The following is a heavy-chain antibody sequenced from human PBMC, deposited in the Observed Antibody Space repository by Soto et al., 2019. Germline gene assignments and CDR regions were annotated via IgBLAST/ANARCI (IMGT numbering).Heavy chain of an antibody. D-gene: IGHD4-4*01. J-gene: IGHJ5*02. V-gene: IGHV1-69*04. CDR1: GGTFSSYT. Sequence: ASVKVSCKASGGTFSSYTISWVRQAPGQGLEWMGRIIPILGIANYAQKFQGRVTITADKSTSTAYMELSSLRSEDTAVYYCARDDYSNYVTDDWFDPWGKGTLVTVS. CDR2: IIPILGIA. CDR3: ARDDYSNYVTDDWFDP.